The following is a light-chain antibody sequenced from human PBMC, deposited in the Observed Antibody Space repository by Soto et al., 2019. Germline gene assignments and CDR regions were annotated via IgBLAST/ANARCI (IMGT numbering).Light chain of an antibody. J-gene: IGKJ2*01. V-gene: IGKV3-15*01. Sequence: EIVMTQSPDTLSVSPGERATLSCRASQNVGRNVAWYQQRPGQAPWLLIHGTSTRAADIPARFSGSVSGTEFTLTINILQPEDFVIYYCQQYNNWPPMSTFGQGTKLEMK. CDR2: GTS. CDR1: QNVGRN. CDR3: QQYNNWPPMST.